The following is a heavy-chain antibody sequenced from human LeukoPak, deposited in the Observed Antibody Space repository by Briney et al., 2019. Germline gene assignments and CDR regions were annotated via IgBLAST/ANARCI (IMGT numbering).Heavy chain of an antibody. D-gene: IGHD3-22*01. Sequence: PGGSLRLSCAASGFTFTNYAMTWVRQAPGKGLEWVSGITNSGGNTYYADSVKGRFTISRDNSKNMLYLQMNSLRAEDTAVYYCAKSPYYDSSGYYDYWGQGTLVTVSS. J-gene: IGHJ4*02. CDR1: GFTFTNYA. CDR2: ITNSGGNT. V-gene: IGHV3-23*01. CDR3: AKSPYYDSSGYYDY.